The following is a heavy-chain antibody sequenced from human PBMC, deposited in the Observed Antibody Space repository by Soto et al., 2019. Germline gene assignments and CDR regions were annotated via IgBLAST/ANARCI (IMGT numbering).Heavy chain of an antibody. V-gene: IGHV3-21*01. Sequence: PGGSLRLSCAASGFTFSSYSMNWVRQAPGKGLEWVSSISSSSSYIYYADSVKGRFTISRDNAKNSLYLQMNSLRAEDTAVYYCARDYGDYDPILYYYYGMDVWGQGTTVTVSS. CDR3: ARDYGDYDPILYYYYGMDV. CDR1: GFTFSSYS. CDR2: ISSSSSYI. D-gene: IGHD4-17*01. J-gene: IGHJ6*02.